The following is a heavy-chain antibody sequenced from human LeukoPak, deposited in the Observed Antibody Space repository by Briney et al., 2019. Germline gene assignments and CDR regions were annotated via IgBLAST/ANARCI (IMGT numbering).Heavy chain of an antibody. Sequence: PGGSLRLSCAASGSTFSSYSMNWARQAPGKGLGWVSTISSSSSYIYYADSVKGRFTISRDNAKNSLYLQMNSLRAEDTAVYYCARGLSGGIAAAGLEDWFDPWGQATLVTVSS. CDR3: ARGLSGGIAAAGLEDWFDP. J-gene: IGHJ5*02. V-gene: IGHV3-21*01. D-gene: IGHD6-13*01. CDR2: ISSSSSYI. CDR1: GSTFSSYS.